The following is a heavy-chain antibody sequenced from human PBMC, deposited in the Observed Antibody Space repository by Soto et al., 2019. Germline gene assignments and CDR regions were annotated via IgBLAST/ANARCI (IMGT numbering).Heavy chain of an antibody. CDR3: ARNAPPGYYYYMDV. CDR2: IWYDGSNK. D-gene: IGHD7-27*01. CDR1: GFTFSSYG. J-gene: IGHJ6*03. Sequence: GGSLRLSCAASGFTFSSYGMHWVRQAPGKGLEWVAVIWYDGSNKYYADSVKGRFTISRDNSKNTLYLQMNSLRAEDTAVYYCARNAPPGYYYYMDVWGKGTTVTVSS. V-gene: IGHV3-33*01.